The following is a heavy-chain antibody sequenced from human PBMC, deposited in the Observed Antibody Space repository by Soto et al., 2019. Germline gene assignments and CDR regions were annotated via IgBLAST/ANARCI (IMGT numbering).Heavy chain of an antibody. CDR2: ISGSGGST. D-gene: IGHD6-19*01. Sequence: EVQLLESGGGLVQPGGSLRLSCAASGFTFSTYGMSWVRQAPGKGLXXXSIISGSGGSTYYADTVKGRFTISRDNSKNTLYLQMNSLRAEDTAVYYCAKDPATIAVAGTFDYWGQGTLVIVSS. V-gene: IGHV3-23*01. CDR1: GFTFSTYG. CDR3: AKDPATIAVAGTFDY. J-gene: IGHJ4*02.